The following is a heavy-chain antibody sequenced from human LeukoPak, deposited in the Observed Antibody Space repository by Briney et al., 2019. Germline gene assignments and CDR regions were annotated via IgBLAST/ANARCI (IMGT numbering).Heavy chain of an antibody. D-gene: IGHD1-1*01. CDR3: AKDLGRERAISSPGQDY. CDR1: EFPFSTYN. CDR2: ISSSSSSI. Sequence: GGSLRLSCVGSEFPFSTYNINWVRQAPGKGLEWVSYISSSSSSIYYADSVKGRFTISRDNSKNTLYLQMNSLRAEDTAVYYCAKDLGRERAISSPGQDYWGQGTLVTVSS. V-gene: IGHV3-48*01. J-gene: IGHJ4*02.